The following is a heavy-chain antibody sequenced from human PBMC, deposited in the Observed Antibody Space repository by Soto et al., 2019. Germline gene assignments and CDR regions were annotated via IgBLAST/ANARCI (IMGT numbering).Heavy chain of an antibody. V-gene: IGHV1-69*13. CDR2: IIPIVGNA. CDR3: ARSRANYYDSRGYYYSTFDY. D-gene: IGHD3-22*01. CDR1: GYTFTSYY. Sequence: SVKVSCKASGYTFTSYYMHWVRQAPGQGLERMGGIIPIVGNAYYAQKFQGRVMITADETTSTAYMELSSLRSEDTAVYYCARSRANYYDSRGYYYSTFDYWGQGTLVTVSS. J-gene: IGHJ4*02.